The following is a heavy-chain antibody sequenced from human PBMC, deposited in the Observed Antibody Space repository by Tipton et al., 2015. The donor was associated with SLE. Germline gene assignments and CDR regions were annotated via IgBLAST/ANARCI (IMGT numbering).Heavy chain of an antibody. J-gene: IGHJ4*02. CDR3: ASNYLPRYSYGYRLGY. D-gene: IGHD5-18*01. CDR1: GFMFSSYW. Sequence: GSLRLSCAASGFMFSSYWMSWVRQAPGKGLEWVANIKEDGSVKNYVGSVKGRFTISRDNANNSLYLQMDSLRAEDTAVYYCASNYLPRYSYGYRLGYWGQGTLVTVSS. V-gene: IGHV3-7*01. CDR2: IKEDGSVK.